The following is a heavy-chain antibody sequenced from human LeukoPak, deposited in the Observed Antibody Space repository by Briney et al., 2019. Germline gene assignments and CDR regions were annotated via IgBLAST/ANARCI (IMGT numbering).Heavy chain of an antibody. CDR3: AIGELRPFDY. CDR1: GGSFSGYY. CDR2: INHSGST. V-gene: IGHV4-34*01. J-gene: IGHJ4*02. D-gene: IGHD1-26*01. Sequence: SETLSLTCAVYGGSFSGYYWSWIRQPPGKGLEWIGEINHSGSTNYNPSLKSRVTISVDTSKNQFSLKLSSVTAADTAVYYCAIGELRPFDYWGQGTLVTVSS.